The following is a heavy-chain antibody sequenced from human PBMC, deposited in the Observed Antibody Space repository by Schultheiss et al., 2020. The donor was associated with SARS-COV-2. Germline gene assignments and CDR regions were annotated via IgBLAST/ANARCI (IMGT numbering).Heavy chain of an antibody. V-gene: IGHV4-30-4*08. CDR2: IYYSGST. D-gene: IGHD6-13*01. CDR3: ASTSSIAAAATFDY. J-gene: IGHJ4*02. Sequence: SETLSLTYTVSGGSISSGDYYWSWIRQHPGKGLEWIGYIYYSGSTYYNPSLKSRVTISVDTSKNQFSLKLSSVTAADTAVYYCASTSSIAAAATFDYWGQGTLVTVSS. CDR1: GGSISSGDYY.